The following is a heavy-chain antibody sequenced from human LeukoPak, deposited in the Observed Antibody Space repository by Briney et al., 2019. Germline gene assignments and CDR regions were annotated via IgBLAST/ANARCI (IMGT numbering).Heavy chain of an antibody. J-gene: IGHJ4*02. Sequence: SETLSLTCAVPGGSISSSNWWSWVRQPPGKGLEWIGEIYHSGSTNYNPSLKSRVTISVDKSKNQFSLKLSSVTAADTAVYYCARVRGYYSGYDQEGHLIDYWGQGTLVTVSS. V-gene: IGHV4-4*02. D-gene: IGHD5-12*01. CDR1: GGSISSSNW. CDR3: ARVRGYYSGYDQEGHLIDY. CDR2: IYHSGST.